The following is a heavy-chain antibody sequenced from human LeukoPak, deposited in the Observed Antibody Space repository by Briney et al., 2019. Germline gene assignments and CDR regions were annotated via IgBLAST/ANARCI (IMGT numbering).Heavy chain of an antibody. CDR3: ARDGSGVWFDY. Sequence: ASVKVSCKASNYTFTSYGISWVRQAPGQGLEWMAWINAYNGDTNYAQKFQGRVTLTADTSTSTAYMELRSLRSDDTAVYYCARDGSGVWFDYWGQGTLVTVSS. D-gene: IGHD3-10*01. CDR1: NYTFTSYG. V-gene: IGHV1-18*01. J-gene: IGHJ4*02. CDR2: INAYNGDT.